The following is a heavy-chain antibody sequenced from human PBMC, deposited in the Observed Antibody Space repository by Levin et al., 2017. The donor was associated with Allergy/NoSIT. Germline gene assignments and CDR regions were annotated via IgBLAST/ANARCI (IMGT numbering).Heavy chain of an antibody. Sequence: QAGGSLRLSCAASGFTFSSYGMHWVRQAPGKGLEWVAVIWYDGSNKYYADSVKGRFTISRDNSKNTLYLQMNSLRAEDTAVYYCARGSWGVVPAATWFDPWGQGTLVTVSS. J-gene: IGHJ5*02. V-gene: IGHV3-33*01. CDR2: IWYDGSNK. D-gene: IGHD2-2*01. CDR3: ARGSWGVVPAATWFDP. CDR1: GFTFSSYG.